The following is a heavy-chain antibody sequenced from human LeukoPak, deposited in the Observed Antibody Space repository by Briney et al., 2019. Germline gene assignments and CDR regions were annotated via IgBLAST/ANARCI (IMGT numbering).Heavy chain of an antibody. CDR3: ARAPLAYSNYVGWFDP. V-gene: IGHV6-1*01. CDR1: GDSVSSNSAA. CDR2: TYYRSKWYN. D-gene: IGHD4-11*01. J-gene: IGHJ5*02. Sequence: SQTLSLTCAISGDSVSSNSAAWNWIRQSPSRGLEWLGRTYYRSKWYNDYAVSVKSRITINPDTSKNQFSLKLSSVTAADTAVYYCARAPLAYSNYVGWFDPWGQGTLVTVSS.